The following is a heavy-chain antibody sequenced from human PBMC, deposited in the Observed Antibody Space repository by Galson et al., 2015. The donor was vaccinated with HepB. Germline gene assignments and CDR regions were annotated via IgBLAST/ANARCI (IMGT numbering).Heavy chain of an antibody. V-gene: IGHV3-30-3*01. J-gene: IGHJ4*02. Sequence: SLRLSCAASGFTFSDYSLHWVRQAPGKGLEWVALMSYDESKEYYADSVKGRFTISRDNSKNTLFLQMNSLRAEDTAVYYCATGYSSSWYGYWGQGTLVTVSS. D-gene: IGHD6-13*01. CDR3: ATGYSSSWYGY. CDR1: GFTFSDYS. CDR2: MSYDESKE.